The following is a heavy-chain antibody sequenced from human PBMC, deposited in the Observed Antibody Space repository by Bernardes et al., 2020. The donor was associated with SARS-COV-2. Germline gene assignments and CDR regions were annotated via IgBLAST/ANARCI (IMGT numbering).Heavy chain of an antibody. CDR1: GFTFSSYG. J-gene: IGHJ6*02. CDR2: ISYDGSNK. D-gene: IGHD3-3*01. V-gene: IGHV3-30*03. Sequence: GGSLRLSCAASGFTFSSYGMNWVRQAPGKGLEWVAVISYDGSNKYYADSVKGRFTISRDNSKNTLYLQMNSLRAEDTAVYYCARDDTIFGVVNSYYGMYVWCQGTTVTVSS. CDR3: ARDDTIFGVVNSYYGMYV.